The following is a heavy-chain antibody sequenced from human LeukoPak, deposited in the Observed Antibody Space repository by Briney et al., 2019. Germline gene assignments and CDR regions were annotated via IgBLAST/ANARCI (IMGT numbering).Heavy chain of an antibody. CDR2: ISWNSGSI. J-gene: IGHJ3*02. Sequence: PGGSLRLSCAASGFTFDDYAMHWVRQAPGKGLEWVSGISWNSGSIGYADSVKGRFTISRDNAKNSLYLQMNSLRAEDTALYYCARPYSSSVLTDAFDIWGQGTMVTVSS. CDR1: GFTFDDYA. CDR3: ARPYSSSVLTDAFDI. D-gene: IGHD6-6*01. V-gene: IGHV3-9*01.